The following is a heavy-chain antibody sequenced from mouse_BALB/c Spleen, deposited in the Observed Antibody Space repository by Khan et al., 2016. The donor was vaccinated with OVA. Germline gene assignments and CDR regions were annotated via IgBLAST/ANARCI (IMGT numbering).Heavy chain of an antibody. V-gene: IGHV2-6-1*01. CDR2: LWRDGRT. CDR1: GFSLTNYG. D-gene: IGHD2-10*01. Sequence: QVQLKQSGPGLVAPSQSLSITCTISGFSLTNYGVHWVRQPPGKGLEWRVVLWRDGRTTYNSALKSRLTISKDNSKRKVFLKMNSLQTDDTAMYFCARQPYYHYNIMDYWGQGTSVTVSS. J-gene: IGHJ4*01. CDR3: ARQPYYHYNIMDY.